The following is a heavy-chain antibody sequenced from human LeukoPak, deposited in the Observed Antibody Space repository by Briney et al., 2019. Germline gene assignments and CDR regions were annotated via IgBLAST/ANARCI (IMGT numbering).Heavy chain of an antibody. Sequence: PGGSLRLSCAASGFTFSNYVMSWVRQAPGKGLEWVAFIRYDGSNKYYADSVKGRFTISRDNSKNTLYLQMNSLRAEDTAVYYCAKGGRVGGSYPGAFDIWGQGTMVTVSS. CDR2: IRYDGSNK. D-gene: IGHD1-26*01. CDR3: AKGGRVGGSYPGAFDI. CDR1: GFTFSNYV. V-gene: IGHV3-30*02. J-gene: IGHJ3*02.